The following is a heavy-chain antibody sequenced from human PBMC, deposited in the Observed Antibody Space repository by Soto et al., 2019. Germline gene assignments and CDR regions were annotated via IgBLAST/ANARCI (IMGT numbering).Heavy chain of an antibody. V-gene: IGHV3-7*01. D-gene: IGHD6-13*01. CDR3: ARRAAVVGLDY. CDR1: EFSFSDYW. CDR2: IKKDGSEK. J-gene: IGHJ4*02. Sequence: EVQLVESGGGFVQPGGSLRLSCSASEFSFSDYWMTWVRQAPGKGLAWVASIKKDGSEKSYVDSVKGRFTISRDNAKNSLYLHMSSLRDEDTAVYYCARRAAVVGLDYWGQGALVTVSS.